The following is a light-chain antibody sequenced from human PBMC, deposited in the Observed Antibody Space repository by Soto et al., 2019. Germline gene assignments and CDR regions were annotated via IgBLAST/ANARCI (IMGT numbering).Light chain of an antibody. J-gene: IGKJ3*01. CDR2: GTF. Sequence: EIVLTQSPGTLSLSPGERATLSCRASQSVSSSYLAWFQQITGQAPRLLIHGTFSRATGIPDFTLTISRMEPEDFAVYYCQHYGSSPFTFGPGTKVDIK. CDR1: QSVSSSY. CDR3: QHYGSSPFT. V-gene: IGKV3-20*01.